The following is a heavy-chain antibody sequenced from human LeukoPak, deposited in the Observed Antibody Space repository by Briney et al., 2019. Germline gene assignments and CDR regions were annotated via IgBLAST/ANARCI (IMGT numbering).Heavy chain of an antibody. J-gene: IGHJ6*02. D-gene: IGHD4-17*01. CDR3: ARDLRVTTSRSYYYYYGMDV. Sequence: PGGSLRLSCAASGFTFSSYEMNWVRQAPGKGLEWVSYISSSGSTIYYADSVKGRFTISRDNAKNSLYLQMNSLRAEDTAVYYCARDLRVTTSRSYYYYYGMDVWGQGTTVTVSS. CDR2: ISSSGSTI. V-gene: IGHV3-48*03. CDR1: GFTFSSYE.